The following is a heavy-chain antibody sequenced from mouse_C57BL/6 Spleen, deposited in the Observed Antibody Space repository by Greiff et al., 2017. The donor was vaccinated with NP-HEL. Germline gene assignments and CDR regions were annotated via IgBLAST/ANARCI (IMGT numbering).Heavy chain of an antibody. Sequence: QVQLQQPGAELVRPGTSVKLSCKASGYTFTSYWMHWVKQRPGQGLEWIGVIDPSDSYTNYNQKFKGKATLTVDTSSSTAYMQLSSLTSEDSAVYYCARDSNDYWGQGTTLTVSS. CDR2: IDPSDSYT. J-gene: IGHJ2*01. CDR1: GYTFTSYW. V-gene: IGHV1-59*01. CDR3: ARDSNDY. D-gene: IGHD2-5*01.